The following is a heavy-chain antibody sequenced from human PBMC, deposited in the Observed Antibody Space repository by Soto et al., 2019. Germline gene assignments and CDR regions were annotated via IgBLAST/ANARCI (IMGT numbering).Heavy chain of an antibody. V-gene: IGHV3-74*01. Sequence: GGSLRLSCIVSGFTLNSYWMHGVRQAPGKGLEWVSHLSSDGFGTTYADSVRGRFTISRDNAKNTLYLEMRSLTAEDTAVYYCARDRPYGGNSQNYFDYWGQGILVTVSS. D-gene: IGHD4-17*01. J-gene: IGHJ4*02. CDR2: LSSDGFGT. CDR3: ARDRPYGGNSQNYFDY. CDR1: GFTLNSYW.